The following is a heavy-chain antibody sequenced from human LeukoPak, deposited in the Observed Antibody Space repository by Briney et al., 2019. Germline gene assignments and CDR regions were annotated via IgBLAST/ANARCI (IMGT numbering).Heavy chain of an antibody. CDR3: ARGGLVVVVPAARNWFDP. CDR2: INLIGST. J-gene: IGHJ5*02. V-gene: IGHV4-34*01. D-gene: IGHD2-2*01. CDR1: GGSFSGYF. Sequence: PETLSLTRALYGGSFSGYFWSGIRPPPRKGVEWVGEINLIGSTHYNPSLKSRVTIAVDTSKNQFSLKLSSVTAADRAVYYCARGGLVVVVPAARNWFDPWGQGTLVAVSS.